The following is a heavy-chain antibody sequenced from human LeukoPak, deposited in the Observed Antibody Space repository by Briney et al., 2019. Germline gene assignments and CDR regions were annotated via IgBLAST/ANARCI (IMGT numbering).Heavy chain of an antibody. D-gene: IGHD3-16*01. CDR1: GYTFTGNC. CDR2: INPNSGGT. Sequence: GASVKVSCKASGYTFTGNCIHWVRQVPGQGLEWMGWINPNSGGTNYAQKFQGRVTMTRDTSISTASMELSRLTSDDTAVYYCAREVVAWGMNWFDPWGQGTLVTVSS. CDR3: AREVVAWGMNWFDP. J-gene: IGHJ5*02. V-gene: IGHV1-2*02.